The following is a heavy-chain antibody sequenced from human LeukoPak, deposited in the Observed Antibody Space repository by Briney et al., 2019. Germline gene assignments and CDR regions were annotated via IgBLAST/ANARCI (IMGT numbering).Heavy chain of an antibody. CDR2: ISTYNGNT. J-gene: IGHJ6*03. V-gene: IGHV1-18*01. Sequence: ASVKVSCKASGGTFSSYAISWVRQAPGQGLEWMGWISTYNGNTNYAQKLQGGVTMTTDTSTSTAYMELRSLRSDDTAVYYCARGDYMDVWGKGTTVTVSS. CDR3: ARGDYMDV. CDR1: GGTFSSYA.